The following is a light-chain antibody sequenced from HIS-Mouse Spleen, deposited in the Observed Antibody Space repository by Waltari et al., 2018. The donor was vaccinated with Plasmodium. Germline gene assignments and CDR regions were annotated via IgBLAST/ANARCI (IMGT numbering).Light chain of an antibody. Sequence: DIVMTQSPDSLAVSLGERATINCKSSQSVLYSSNNKNYLAWYQQKPVQPPNLLIYWASTRESGVPDRFSGSGSGTDFTLTISSLQAEDVAVYYCQQYYSTPPYTFGQGTKLEIK. J-gene: IGKJ2*01. CDR2: WAS. CDR1: QSVLYSSNNKNY. V-gene: IGKV4-1*01. CDR3: QQYYSTPPYT.